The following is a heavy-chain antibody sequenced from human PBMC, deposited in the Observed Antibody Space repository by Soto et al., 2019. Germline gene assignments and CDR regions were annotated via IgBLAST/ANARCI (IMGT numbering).Heavy chain of an antibody. Sequence: QVQLVESGGGVVQPGRSLRLSCAASGFTFSSYGMHWVRQAPGKGLEWVAVIWYDGSNKYYADSVKGRFTISRDNSKNTLYLQMNSLRAEDTAVYYCARDVEIYYYYGMDVWGQGTTVTVSS. CDR1: GFTFSSYG. V-gene: IGHV3-33*01. CDR2: IWYDGSNK. CDR3: ARDVEIYYYYGMDV. J-gene: IGHJ6*02.